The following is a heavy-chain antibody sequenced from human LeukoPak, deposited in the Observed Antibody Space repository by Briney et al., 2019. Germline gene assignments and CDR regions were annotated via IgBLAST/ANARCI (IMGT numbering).Heavy chain of an antibody. CDR3: ARDPSRSCSGNYCYSH. V-gene: IGHV4-39*07. D-gene: IGHD2-15*01. CDR2: VFYSGNS. J-gene: IGHJ1*01. CDR1: GGSFSSYY. Sequence: SETLSLTCAVYGGSFSSYYWGWIRQPPGKGLEWIGSVFYSGNSYYEPSLRGRVTISVDTYNNQFSLKLTSVTAADTAVYYCARDPSRSCSGNYCYSHWGQGTLVIVSS.